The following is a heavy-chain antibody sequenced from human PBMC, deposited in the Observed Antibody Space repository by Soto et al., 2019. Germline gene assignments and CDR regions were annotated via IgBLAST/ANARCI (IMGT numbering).Heavy chain of an antibody. CDR2: ISSSSSYT. J-gene: IGHJ4*02. CDR3: ARGGGSGYYTIEY. D-gene: IGHD3-22*01. CDR1: GFTFSDYY. Sequence: GGSLRLSCAASGFTFSDYYMSWIRQAPGKGLEWVSYISSSSSYTNYADSVKGRFTISRDNAKNSLYLQMNSLRAEDTAVYYCARGGGSGYYTIEYWGQGTLVTVSS. V-gene: IGHV3-11*05.